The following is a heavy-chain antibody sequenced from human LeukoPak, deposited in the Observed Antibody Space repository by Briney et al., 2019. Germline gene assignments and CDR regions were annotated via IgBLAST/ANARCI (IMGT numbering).Heavy chain of an antibody. D-gene: IGHD2-2*01. CDR2: IKQDGSVK. Sequence: PGGSLRLSCAASGLTFNNYWMSWVRQAPGKGLEWVANIKQDGSVKQYVGPVKGRFTISRDNSKNTLYLQMNSLRAEDTAVYYCXXXXXPAAPSDCWGQGTLVTVSS. CDR3: XXXXXPAAPSDC. CDR1: GLTFNNYW. V-gene: IGHV3-7*01. J-gene: IGHJ4*02.